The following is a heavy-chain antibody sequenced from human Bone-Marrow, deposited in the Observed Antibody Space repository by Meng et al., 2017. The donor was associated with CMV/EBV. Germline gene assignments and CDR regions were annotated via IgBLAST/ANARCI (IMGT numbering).Heavy chain of an antibody. CDR3: ARGGGRTDLDV. V-gene: IGHV1-2*02. D-gene: IGHD1-1*01. Sequence: ASVKVSCKASGYTFTGYYMHWVRQAPGQGLEWMGWINPNSGGTNYAQNLQDRVTLTTETSTTTAYLEVPNLRFDDTAVYFCARGGGRTDLDVWGQGTTVTVSS. J-gene: IGHJ6*02. CDR1: GYTFTGYY. CDR2: INPNSGGT.